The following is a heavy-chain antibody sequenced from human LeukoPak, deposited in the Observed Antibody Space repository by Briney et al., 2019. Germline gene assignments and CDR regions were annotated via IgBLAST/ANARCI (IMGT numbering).Heavy chain of an antibody. CDR2: IYPGDSDT. J-gene: IGHJ3*02. Sequence: GESVKISCKGSGYSFTDYWIGWVRQMPGKGLEWMGIIYPGDSDTRYSPSFQGQVTISADKSITTAYLQWSSLRASDTAMYYCARPANRGDAFDIWGQGTMVTVSS. CDR3: ARPANRGDAFDI. V-gene: IGHV5-51*01. D-gene: IGHD2/OR15-2a*01. CDR1: GYSFTDYW.